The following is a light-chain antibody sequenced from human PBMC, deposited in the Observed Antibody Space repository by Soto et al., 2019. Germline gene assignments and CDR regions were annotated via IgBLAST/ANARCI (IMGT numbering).Light chain of an antibody. CDR3: SYYTRSSDVV. CDR1: SSDVGGYNY. Sequence: QSALTQPAAVSGSPGQSITISCTGTSSDVGGYNYVSWYQQHPGKAPKLMIYEVSNRPSGVSNRFSGSKSDNRASLPISRLQAEQGAYYHCSYYTRSSDVVLGGGTKLTVL. CDR2: EVS. J-gene: IGLJ2*01. V-gene: IGLV2-14*01.